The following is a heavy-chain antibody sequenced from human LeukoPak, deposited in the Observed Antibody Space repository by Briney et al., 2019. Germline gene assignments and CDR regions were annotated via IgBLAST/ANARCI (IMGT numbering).Heavy chain of an antibody. CDR2: ISGSGGST. CDR3: AKDWNRFGY. D-gene: IGHD1-1*01. J-gene: IGHJ4*02. V-gene: IGHV3-23*01. Sequence: GGSLRLSCAASGFSFSSYAMSCVRQAPGKGLEWVSAISGSGGSTYYAASVKGRFTISRDNSKSTLYLQMNSLRAEDTAVYCCAKDWNRFGYWGQGTLVTVSS. CDR1: GFSFSSYA.